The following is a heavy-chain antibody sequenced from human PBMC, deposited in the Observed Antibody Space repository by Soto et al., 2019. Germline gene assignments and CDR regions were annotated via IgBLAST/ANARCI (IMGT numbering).Heavy chain of an antibody. D-gene: IGHD3-22*01. J-gene: IGHJ5*02. CDR2: IKKDGSET. Sequence: GGSLRLSCVASGFSFSSHWMSWVRQAPGKGLEWVANIKKDGSETYYVDSVKGRFTISRDNAKKSMHLQMNSLRAEDTAVYFCVRDQDSRGYSVFNLWGQGAQVTVSS. CDR1: GFSFSSHW. V-gene: IGHV3-7*01. CDR3: VRDQDSRGYSVFNL.